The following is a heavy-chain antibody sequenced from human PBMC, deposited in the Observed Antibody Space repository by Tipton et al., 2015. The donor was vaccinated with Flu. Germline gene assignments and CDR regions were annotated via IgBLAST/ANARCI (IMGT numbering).Heavy chain of an antibody. CDR3: ARGGDFYGDPDY. CDR2: IYHSGST. Sequence: TLSLTCAVSGYSISSGYYWGWIRQPPGKGLEWIGSIYHSGSTYYNPSLKSRVTISVDTSKNQFSLKLSSVTAADTAVYYCARGGDFYGDPDYWGQGTLVTVSS. CDR1: GYSISSGYY. V-gene: IGHV4-38-2*01. J-gene: IGHJ4*02. D-gene: IGHD4-17*01.